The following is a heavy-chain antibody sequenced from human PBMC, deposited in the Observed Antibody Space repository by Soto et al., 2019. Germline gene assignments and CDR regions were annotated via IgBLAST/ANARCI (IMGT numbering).Heavy chain of an antibody. CDR3: ARVPGYCISTSCYAPTGYYYYGMDV. V-gene: IGHV4-39*07. CDR1: GGSISSSSYY. CDR2: INYSGST. D-gene: IGHD2-2*01. Sequence: SATLSLTCTVSGGSISSSSYYWGWIRQPPGKGLEWIGSINYSGSTNYNPSLKSRVTISVDTSKNQFSLKLSSVTAADTAVYYCARVPGYCISTSCYAPTGYYYYGMDVWGQGTTVTVSS. J-gene: IGHJ6*02.